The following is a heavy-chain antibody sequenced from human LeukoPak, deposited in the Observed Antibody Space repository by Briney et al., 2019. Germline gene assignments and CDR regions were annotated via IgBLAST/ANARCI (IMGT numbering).Heavy chain of an antibody. Sequence: SETLSLTCTVSGGSISSYYWSWIRQPPGKGLEWIGYIYYSGSTNYNPSLKSRVTISVDKSKNQFSLKLSSVTAADTAVYYCARSAGEAFDIWGQGTMVTVSS. V-gene: IGHV4-59*08. CDR3: ARSAGEAFDI. CDR2: IYYSGST. CDR1: GGSISSYY. J-gene: IGHJ3*02.